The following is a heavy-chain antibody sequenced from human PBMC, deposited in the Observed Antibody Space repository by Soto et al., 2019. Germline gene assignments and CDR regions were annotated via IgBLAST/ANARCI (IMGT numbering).Heavy chain of an antibody. J-gene: IGHJ6*02. V-gene: IGHV4-39*01. CDR2: IYYSGST. CDR1: GGSISSSSYY. Sequence: QLQLQESGPGLVKPSETLSLTCTVSGGSISSSSYYWGWIRQPPGKGLEWIGSIYYSGSTYYNPSLKSRVTISVDTSKNQFSLKLSSVTAADTAVYYCARRGYDWDPGTTSMDVWGQGTTVTVSS. CDR3: ARRGYDWDPGTTSMDV. D-gene: IGHD5-12*01.